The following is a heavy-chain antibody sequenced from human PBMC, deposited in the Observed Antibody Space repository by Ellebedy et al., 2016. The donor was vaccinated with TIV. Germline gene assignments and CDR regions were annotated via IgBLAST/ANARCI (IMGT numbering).Heavy chain of an antibody. Sequence: GGSLRLXXAVSGFTFSSYSMNWVRQAPGKGLEWVSSISSSSSYIYYADSVKGRFTISRDNAKNSLYLQMNSLRAEDTAVYYCASSLYLEPIDYWGQGTLVTVSS. V-gene: IGHV3-21*01. CDR3: ASSLYLEPIDY. CDR2: ISSSSSYI. CDR1: GFTFSSYS. D-gene: IGHD1-1*01. J-gene: IGHJ4*02.